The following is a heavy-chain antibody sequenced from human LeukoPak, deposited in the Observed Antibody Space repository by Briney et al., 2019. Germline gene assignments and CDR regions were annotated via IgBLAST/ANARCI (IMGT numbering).Heavy chain of an antibody. J-gene: IGHJ4*02. CDR2: IYHSGST. Sequence: SGTLSLTCAVSGGSISSSNWWSWVRQPPGKGLEWIGEIYHSGSTNYNPSLKSRVTISVDKSKNQFSLKLSSVTAADTAVYYCARDRTTMVRGVITPPGYFDFWGQGTLVTVSS. CDR1: GGSISSSNW. D-gene: IGHD3-10*01. V-gene: IGHV4-4*02. CDR3: ARDRTTMVRGVITPPGYFDF.